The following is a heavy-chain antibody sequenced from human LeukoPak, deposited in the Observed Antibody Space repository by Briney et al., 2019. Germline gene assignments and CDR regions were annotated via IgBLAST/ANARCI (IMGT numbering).Heavy chain of an antibody. CDR2: INPNSGGT. D-gene: IGHD6-19*01. Sequence: ASVKVSCKASGYTFTGYYMHWVRQAPGQGLEWMGWINPNSGGTNYAQKFQGWVTMTRDTSISTAYMELRSLRSDDTAVYYCARGLRAVAGTSEYWGQGTLVTVSS. CDR1: GYTFTGYY. J-gene: IGHJ4*02. V-gene: IGHV1-2*04. CDR3: ARGLRAVAGTSEY.